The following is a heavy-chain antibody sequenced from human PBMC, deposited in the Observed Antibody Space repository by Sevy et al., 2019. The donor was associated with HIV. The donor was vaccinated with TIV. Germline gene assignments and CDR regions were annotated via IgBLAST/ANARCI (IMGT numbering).Heavy chain of an antibody. Sequence: GGSLRLSCAASRFIFNDYGVHWVRQAPGKGLEWVAFIQYDGNDKYYADSMRVRFTISRDNSKNMLFLQMNSLRSEDVAMYYCAKNTAAAGGGGFDYWGQGTLVTVSS. CDR2: IQYDGNDK. CDR3: AKNTAAAGGGGFDY. J-gene: IGHJ4*02. D-gene: IGHD6-13*01. CDR1: RFIFNDYG. V-gene: IGHV3-30*02.